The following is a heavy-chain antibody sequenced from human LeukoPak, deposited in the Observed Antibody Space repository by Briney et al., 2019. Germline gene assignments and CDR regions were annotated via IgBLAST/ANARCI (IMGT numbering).Heavy chain of an antibody. J-gene: IGHJ6*02. D-gene: IGHD2-2*01. V-gene: IGHV1-46*01. CDR1: GYTFTSYY. CDR2: INPSGGST. CDR3: ARGGIVVVPAAIPGHYYSGMAV. Sequence: ASVKVSCKASGYTFTSYYMHWVRQAPGQGLEWMGIINPSGGSTSYAQKFQGRVTMTRDTSTSTVYMELSSLRSEDTAVYYWARGGIVVVPAAIPGHYYSGMAVWAQGTTVTVSS.